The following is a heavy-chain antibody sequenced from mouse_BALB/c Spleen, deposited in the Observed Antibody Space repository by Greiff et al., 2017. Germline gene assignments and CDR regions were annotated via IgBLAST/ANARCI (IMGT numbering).Heavy chain of an antibody. CDR2: INPSTGYT. CDR1: GYTFTSYW. J-gene: IGHJ2*01. V-gene: IGHV1-7*01. Sequence: VKLLESGAELAKPGASVKMSCKASGYTFTSYWMHWVKQRPGQGLEWIGYINPSTGYTEYNQKFKDKATLTADKSSSTAYMQLSSLTSEDSAVYYCARSRTGTGYFDYWGQGTTLTVSS. CDR3: ARSRTGTGYFDY. D-gene: IGHD4-1*01.